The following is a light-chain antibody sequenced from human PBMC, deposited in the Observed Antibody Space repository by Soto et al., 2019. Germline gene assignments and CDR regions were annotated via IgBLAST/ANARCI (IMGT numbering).Light chain of an antibody. CDR3: QQYSSFST. Sequence: DIQMTQSPSSLSASVGDRVTITCRASQSISSWLAWYQQKPGKAPKLLMYDASSLEGGVPSRFSGSGSGTEFTLTISSLQPDDFANYHCQQYSSFSTLGQGTKVDLK. J-gene: IGKJ1*01. V-gene: IGKV1-5*01. CDR1: QSISSW. CDR2: DAS.